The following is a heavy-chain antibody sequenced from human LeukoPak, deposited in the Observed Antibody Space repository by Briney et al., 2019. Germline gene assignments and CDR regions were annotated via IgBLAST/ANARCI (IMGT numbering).Heavy chain of an antibody. CDR3: AREDSKSLTYYFDY. Sequence: SGGSLRLSCAASGFTFSSYAMHWVRQAPGKGLEWVAVISYDGSNKYYADSVKGRFTISRDNSKNTLYLQMNSLRAEDTAVYYCAREDSKSLTYYFDYWGQGTLVTVSS. V-gene: IGHV3-30-3*01. J-gene: IGHJ4*02. D-gene: IGHD4-11*01. CDR1: GFTFSSYA. CDR2: ISYDGSNK.